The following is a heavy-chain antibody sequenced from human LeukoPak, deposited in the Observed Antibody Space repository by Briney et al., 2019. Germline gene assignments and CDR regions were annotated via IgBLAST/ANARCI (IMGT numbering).Heavy chain of an antibody. Sequence: GGSLRLSCAASGFTLDDYAMNWVRQAPGKGLEWVSGISWNSGSIGYADSVKGRFTISRDNAKNSLYLQMNSLRAEDTALYYCASSRQGYYYYYGMDVWGQGTTVTVSS. CDR2: ISWNSGSI. D-gene: IGHD6-13*01. CDR3: ASSRQGYYYYYGMDV. J-gene: IGHJ6*02. V-gene: IGHV3-9*01. CDR1: GFTLDDYA.